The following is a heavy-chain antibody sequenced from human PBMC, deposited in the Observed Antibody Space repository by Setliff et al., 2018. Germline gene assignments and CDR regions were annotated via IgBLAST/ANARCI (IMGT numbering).Heavy chain of an antibody. CDR2: INNYNTNT. D-gene: IGHD3-22*01. V-gene: IGHV1-18*01. Sequence: GASVKVSCKASGYTFTNYGITWVRQAPGQGLEWMGWINNYNTNTKYAQKFQGRVTITADKSTSTAYMELRSLRSDDTAMYHCARDADKYDTSEYPIFDYWGQGTLVTVSS. J-gene: IGHJ4*02. CDR1: GYTFTNYG. CDR3: ARDADKYDTSEYPIFDY.